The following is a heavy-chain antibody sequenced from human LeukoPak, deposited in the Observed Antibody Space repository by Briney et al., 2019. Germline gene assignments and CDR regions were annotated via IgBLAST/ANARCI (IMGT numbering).Heavy chain of an antibody. CDR1: GFTFSSYA. Sequence: GGSLRLSCAASGFTFSSYAMSWVRQAPGKGLEWVSAISGSGGSTYYADSVKGRFTISRDNSKNTLYLQMNSLRAEDTAVYYCAKAPFAVSYGHDDYWGQGTLVTVSS. J-gene: IGHJ4*02. D-gene: IGHD5-18*01. CDR3: AKAPFAVSYGHDDY. V-gene: IGHV3-23*01. CDR2: ISGSGGST.